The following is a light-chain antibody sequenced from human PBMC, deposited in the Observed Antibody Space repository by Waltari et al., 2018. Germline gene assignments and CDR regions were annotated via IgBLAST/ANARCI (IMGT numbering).Light chain of an antibody. V-gene: IGLV1-44*01. CDR2: SNK. Sequence: QSVLTQPPSASGTPGQRVTISCSGSSSNIGSNTVNWYQPLPGTAPKLLIYSNKQRPSGVPGRFSGSKSGTSASLAISGLQSEDEADYYCAAWDDSLNAWVFGGGTKLTVL. CDR1: SSNIGSNT. J-gene: IGLJ3*02. CDR3: AAWDDSLNAWV.